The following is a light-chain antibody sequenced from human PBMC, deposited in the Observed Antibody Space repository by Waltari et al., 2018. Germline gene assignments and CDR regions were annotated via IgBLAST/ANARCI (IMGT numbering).Light chain of an antibody. V-gene: IGLV1-44*01. Sequence: QSVLTQSPSASGTSGQRVTISCSGSSSNIGRDIVNWYRHLPGTAPKLLLYNNNQRPSGVPDRFSGSKSGTSASLAISGLQSEDEADYYCAAWDDSLNGVVFGGGTKLSVL. CDR2: NNN. J-gene: IGLJ2*01. CDR1: SSNIGRDI. CDR3: AAWDDSLNGVV.